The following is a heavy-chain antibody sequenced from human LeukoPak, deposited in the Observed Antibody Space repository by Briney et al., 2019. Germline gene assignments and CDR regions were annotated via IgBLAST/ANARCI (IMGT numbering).Heavy chain of an antibody. CDR1: GGSISSYY. CDR3: ARDRSGYLGAFDI. Sequence: SETLSLTCTVSGGSISSYYWSWIRQPPGKGLEWIGYIYYSGSTNYNPSLKSRVTISVDTSKNQFSLKLSSVAAADTAVYYCARDRSGYLGAFDIWGQGTMVTVSS. CDR2: IYYSGST. D-gene: IGHD5-12*01. V-gene: IGHV4-59*01. J-gene: IGHJ3*02.